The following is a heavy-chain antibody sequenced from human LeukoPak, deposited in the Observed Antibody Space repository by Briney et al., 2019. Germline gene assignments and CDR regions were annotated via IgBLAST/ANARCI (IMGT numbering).Heavy chain of an antibody. V-gene: IGHV1-2*02. D-gene: IGHD2-2*01. CDR3: VRDGYCSRSNCLWAGWFDP. J-gene: IGHJ5*02. CDR2: INPNNGDT. Sequence: SVKVSCKASGYIFTAYFIHWVRQAPGQGLEWMGWINPNNGDTKYAQKFQGRITMTRDSSLSTAYMELSSLRSDDTAVYYCVRDGYCSRSNCLWAGWFDPWGQGTLLTVSS. CDR1: GYIFTAYF.